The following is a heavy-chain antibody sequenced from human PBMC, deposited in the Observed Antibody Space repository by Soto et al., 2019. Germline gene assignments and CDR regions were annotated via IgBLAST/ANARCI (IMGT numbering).Heavy chain of an antibody. CDR3: ARDDPFGNRRITMVRGATNWFDP. J-gene: IGHJ5*02. CDR1: GYTFTSYG. V-gene: IGHV1-18*01. Sequence: ASVKVSCKASGYTFTSYGISWVRQAPGQGLEWMGWISAYNGNTNYAQKLQGRVTMTTDTSTSTAYMELRSLRSDDTAVYYCARDDPFGNRRITMVRGATNWFDPWGQGTLVTVSS. CDR2: ISAYNGNT. D-gene: IGHD3-10*01.